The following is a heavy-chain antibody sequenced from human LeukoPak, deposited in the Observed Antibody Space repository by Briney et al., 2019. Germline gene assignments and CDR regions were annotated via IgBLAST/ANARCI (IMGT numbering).Heavy chain of an antibody. CDR2: INGYNGNT. Sequence: GASVKVSCKTSGFTFTSYCIRWVRQAPGQGLEWVGWINGYNGNTNYAQKFQDRLTMTTDTSITTAYMELTSLRSDDTAVYYWAKDRSSSAREDWGQGTLVTVSS. CDR1: GFTFTSYC. J-gene: IGHJ4*02. CDR3: AKDRSSSARED. D-gene: IGHD6-13*01. V-gene: IGHV1-18*04.